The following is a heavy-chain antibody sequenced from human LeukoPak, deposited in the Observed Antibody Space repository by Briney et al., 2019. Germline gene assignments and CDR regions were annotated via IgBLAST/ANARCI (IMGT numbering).Heavy chain of an antibody. D-gene: IGHD2-2*01. Sequence: SETLSLTCTVSGGSISSYYWSWIRQPPGKGLEWIGYIYYSGSTNYNPSLKSRVTISVDTSKNQFSLKLSSVTAADPAVYYCAREYCSSTSCYVDYWGQGTLVTVSS. CDR3: AREYCSSTSCYVDY. CDR2: IYYSGST. CDR1: GGSISSYY. V-gene: IGHV4-59*01. J-gene: IGHJ4*02.